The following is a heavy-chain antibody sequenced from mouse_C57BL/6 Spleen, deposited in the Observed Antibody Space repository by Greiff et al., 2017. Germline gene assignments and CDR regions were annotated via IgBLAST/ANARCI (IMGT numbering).Heavy chain of an antibody. Sequence: QVQLQQPGTELVKPGASVKLSCKASGYTFTSYWMHWVKQRPGQGLEWIGNINPSNGGTNYNEKFKSKATLIVDKSSSTAYMQLSSLTSEDSAVYYCARGVLWLRPPYFDYWGQGTTLTVSS. CDR3: ARGVLWLRPPYFDY. D-gene: IGHD2-2*01. CDR1: GYTFTSYW. CDR2: INPSNGGT. V-gene: IGHV1-53*01. J-gene: IGHJ2*01.